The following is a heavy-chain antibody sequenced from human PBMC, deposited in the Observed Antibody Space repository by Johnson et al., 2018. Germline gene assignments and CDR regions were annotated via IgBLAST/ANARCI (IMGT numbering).Heavy chain of an antibody. D-gene: IGHD3-10*01. CDR1: GFTFSSYG. CDR2: ISYDGSNK. V-gene: IGHV3-30*03. CDR3: AGDDPSGGAFDL. J-gene: IGHJ3*01. Sequence: QVQLVQSGGGLVQPGGSLRLSCAASGFTFSSYGMHWVRQAPGKGLEWVAVISYDGSNKYYADSVKGRFTISRYNSKNTLYVQMNSLRAEDTAVYYCAGDDPSGGAFDLGGPGTVVTVSS.